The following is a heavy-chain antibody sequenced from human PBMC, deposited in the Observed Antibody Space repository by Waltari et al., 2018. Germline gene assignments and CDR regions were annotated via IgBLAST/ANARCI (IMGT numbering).Heavy chain of an antibody. CDR2: FYPNNST. V-gene: IGHV3-53*02. Sequence: VHPVETGGGLIQPGGALRLSCADSGFTVRICFPPCVRQAPGKGLEWVSIFYPNNSTYSADSVKGRFTISRDSSKNTLYLQMTSLRVEDTAVYYCARGERYCSGGTCYNPAAFWGQGTLVTVSS. CDR3: ARGERYCSGGTCYNPAAF. CDR1: GFTVRICF. J-gene: IGHJ4*02. D-gene: IGHD2-15*01.